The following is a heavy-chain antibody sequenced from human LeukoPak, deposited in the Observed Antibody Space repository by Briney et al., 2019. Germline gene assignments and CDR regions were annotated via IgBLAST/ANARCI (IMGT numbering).Heavy chain of an antibody. Sequence: GGSLRLSCAASGFTFSDSTMNWVRQASGKGLEWVASINSAGSTMHYADSVKGRLTISRDNAKNSLYLQLNSLRAEDTAVYYCVRGDSRDYWGQGTLVTVSS. CDR3: VRGDSRDY. V-gene: IGHV3-21*01. J-gene: IGHJ4*02. CDR1: GFTFSDST. D-gene: IGHD3-22*01. CDR2: INSAGSTM.